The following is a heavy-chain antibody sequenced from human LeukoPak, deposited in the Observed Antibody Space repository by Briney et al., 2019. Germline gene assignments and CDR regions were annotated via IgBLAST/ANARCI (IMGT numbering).Heavy chain of an antibody. CDR2: INWNGETI. J-gene: IGHJ4*02. CDR1: GFTFDDYG. V-gene: IGHV3-20*04. CDR3: AKEKGANWDPFDY. Sequence: PGGSLRLSCATSGFTFDDYGMAWVRQVAGKGPEWVSVINWNGETIAYRDSVKGRFTISRDSARRSVYLQMNSLRDEDTALYYCAKEKGANWDPFDYWGRGTLVIVSS. D-gene: IGHD7-27*01.